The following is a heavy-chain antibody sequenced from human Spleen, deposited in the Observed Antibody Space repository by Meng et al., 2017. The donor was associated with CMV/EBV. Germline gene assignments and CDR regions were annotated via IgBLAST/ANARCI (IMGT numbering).Heavy chain of an antibody. Sequence: GSLRLSCAVYGGSFGGYYLSWIRQSPGKGLEWIGEINNSGSTNYIPSLRSRVTISLDTANKQVSLRLTSVTAADTAVYYCAREFLHSGGYYAFDYWGQGALVTVSS. CDR2: INNSGST. CDR1: GGSFGGYY. V-gene: IGHV4-34*01. D-gene: IGHD3-22*01. CDR3: AREFLHSGGYYAFDY. J-gene: IGHJ4*02.